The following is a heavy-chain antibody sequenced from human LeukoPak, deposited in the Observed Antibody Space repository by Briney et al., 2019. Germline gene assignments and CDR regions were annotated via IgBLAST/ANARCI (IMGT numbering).Heavy chain of an antibody. D-gene: IGHD6-19*01. CDR1: GYTFTSYY. J-gene: IGHJ6*02. CDR2: INPSGDST. CDR3: AREGLAVAGPRHGMDV. V-gene: IGHV1-46*01. Sequence: GASVKVSCKASGYTFTSYYMHWVRQAPGQGREWVGIINPSGDSTSFAQKFQGRVSMNRDTSTSTVYMELSSLRSEDTAVYYCAREGLAVAGPRHGMDVWGQGTTVTVSS.